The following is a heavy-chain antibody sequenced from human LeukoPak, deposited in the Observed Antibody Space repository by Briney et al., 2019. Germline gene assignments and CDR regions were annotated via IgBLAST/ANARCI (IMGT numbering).Heavy chain of an antibody. D-gene: IGHD6-19*01. CDR3: ASLAVAGLSEGY. CDR2: INHSGST. V-gene: IGHV4-34*01. Sequence: SETLSLTCAVYGGSLSGYYWSWIRQPPGKGLEWIGEINHSGSTNYNPSLKSRVTISVDTSKNQFSLKLSSVTAADTAVYYCASLAVAGLSEGYWGPGTLVIVSS. CDR1: GGSLSGYY. J-gene: IGHJ4*02.